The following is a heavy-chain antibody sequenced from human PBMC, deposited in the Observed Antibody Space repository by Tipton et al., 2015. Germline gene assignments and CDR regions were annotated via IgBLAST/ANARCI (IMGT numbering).Heavy chain of an antibody. V-gene: IGHV4-59*01. CDR1: GTSLSGFY. D-gene: IGHD1-1*01. Sequence: TLSLTCTVSGTSLSGFYWTWLRQPPGKGLEWIGYIRYSGGTNYKPSLRGRVSISLDMSKNQFSLKLRSVTAADTAMYFCARENASYYGMDVWGHGPTVTVSS. CDR2: IRYSGGT. J-gene: IGHJ6*02. CDR3: ARENASYYGMDV.